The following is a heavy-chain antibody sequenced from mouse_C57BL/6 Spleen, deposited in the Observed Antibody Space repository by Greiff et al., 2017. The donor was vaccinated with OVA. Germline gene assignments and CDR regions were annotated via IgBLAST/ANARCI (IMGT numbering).Heavy chain of an antibody. CDR2: INTNNGGT. J-gene: IGHJ2*01. V-gene: IGHV1-22*01. Sequence: VQLQQSGPELVKPGASVKMSCKASGYTFTDYNMHWVQQSHGKSLEWIGYINTNNGGTSYNQKFKGKATLTVNKSSSTAYMVLRSLTSEHSPVYYWARDYYGSSYGYFDYWGQGTTLTVSA. CDR1: GYTFTDYN. D-gene: IGHD1-1*01. CDR3: ARDYYGSSYGYFDY.